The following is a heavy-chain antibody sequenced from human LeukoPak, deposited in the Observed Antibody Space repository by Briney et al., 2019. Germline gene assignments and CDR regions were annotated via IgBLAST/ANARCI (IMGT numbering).Heavy chain of an antibody. CDR2: ISGSGGST. V-gene: IGHV3-23*01. J-gene: IGHJ4*02. Sequence: GGSLRLSCAASGFTFSSYAMSWVRQAPGKGLEWVSAISGSGGSTYYADSVKGRFTISRDNSKNTLYLQVNSLRAEDTAVYYCAKDSITIFGVIGFDYWGQGTLVTVSS. D-gene: IGHD3-3*01. CDR3: AKDSITIFGVIGFDY. CDR1: GFTFSSYA.